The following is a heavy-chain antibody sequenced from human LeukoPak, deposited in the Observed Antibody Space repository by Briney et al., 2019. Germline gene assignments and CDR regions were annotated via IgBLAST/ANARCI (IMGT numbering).Heavy chain of an antibody. CDR3: ARAVPAAINWFDP. J-gene: IGHJ5*02. CDR1: GGTFSSYT. D-gene: IGHD2-2*01. CDR2: IIPILGIV. V-gene: IGHV1-69*02. Sequence: SVKVSCKASGGTFSSYTISWVRQAPGQGLEWMGRIIPILGIVNYAQKFQGRVTITADKSTSTAYMELSSLRSEDTAVYYCARAVPAAINWFDPWGQGTLVTVSS.